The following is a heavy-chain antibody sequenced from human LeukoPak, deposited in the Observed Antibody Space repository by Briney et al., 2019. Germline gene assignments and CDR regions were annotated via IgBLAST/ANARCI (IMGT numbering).Heavy chain of an antibody. CDR3: ARRPYYYDSSGYYFAFDI. Sequence: KASETLSLTCTVSGGSISSYYWSWIRQPTGKGLEWIGYIYYSGSTNYNPSLKSRVTISVDTSKNQFSLKLSSVTAADTAVYYCARRPYYYDSSGYYFAFDIWGQGTMVTVSS. V-gene: IGHV4-59*08. CDR2: IYYSGST. D-gene: IGHD3-22*01. CDR1: GGSISSYY. J-gene: IGHJ3*02.